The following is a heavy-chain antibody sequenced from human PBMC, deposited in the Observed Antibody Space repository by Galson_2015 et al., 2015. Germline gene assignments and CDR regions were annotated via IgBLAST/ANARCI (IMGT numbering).Heavy chain of an antibody. CDR1: GGSISSSSYY. CDR3: ARHPPPTRGWFDP. D-gene: IGHD5-12*01. J-gene: IGHJ5*02. CDR2: IYYSGST. V-gene: IGHV4-39*01. Sequence: SETLSLTCTVSGGSISSSSYYWGWLRQPPGKGLEWIGSIYYSGSTYYNPSLKSRVTISVDTSKNQFSLKLSSVTAADTAVYYCARHPPPTRGWFDPWGQGTLVTVSS.